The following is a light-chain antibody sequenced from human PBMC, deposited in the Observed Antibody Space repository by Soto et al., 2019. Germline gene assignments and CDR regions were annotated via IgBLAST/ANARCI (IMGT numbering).Light chain of an antibody. J-gene: IGKJ1*01. CDR1: QSIGRW. CDR2: KAS. V-gene: IGKV1-5*03. Sequence: DIQMTQSPSTLSASVGDRVTITCRASQSIGRWLAWYQQKPGKAPNLLIYKASTLESGVPSRFSGCGCGTEFTLTISRLQPDDFATYYCQQYNNYSPWAFGQGTKVEIK. CDR3: QQYNNYSPWA.